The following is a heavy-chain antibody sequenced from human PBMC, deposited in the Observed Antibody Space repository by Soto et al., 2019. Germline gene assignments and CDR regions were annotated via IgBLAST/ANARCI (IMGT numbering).Heavy chain of an antibody. Sequence: PGGSLRLSCAASGFTFSSYSMNWVRQAPGKGLEWVSYINSPSSAIYYADSVRGRFTISRDNAKNSLFLQMNSLRAEDTAVYYCARHFCGGDCYHFDYWGQGALVTVSS. V-gene: IGHV3-48*01. CDR1: GFTFSSYS. D-gene: IGHD2-21*01. CDR3: ARHFCGGDCYHFDY. CDR2: INSPSSAI. J-gene: IGHJ4*02.